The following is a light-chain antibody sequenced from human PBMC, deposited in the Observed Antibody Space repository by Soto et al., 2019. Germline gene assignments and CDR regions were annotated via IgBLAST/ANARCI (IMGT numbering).Light chain of an antibody. J-gene: IGKJ1*01. Sequence: EIVLTQSPGTLSLSAGERATLSCRASQSVSSGYLAWYQQKPGQAPRLLIYGASSRATGIPDRFSGSGSGTDFTLTISTLEPEDFAVYYCQQYGSSPWTFGQGTEVEVK. CDR1: QSVSSGY. CDR2: GAS. V-gene: IGKV3-20*01. CDR3: QQYGSSPWT.